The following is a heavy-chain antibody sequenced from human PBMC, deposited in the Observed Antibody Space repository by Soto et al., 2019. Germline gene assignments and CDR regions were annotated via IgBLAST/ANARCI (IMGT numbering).Heavy chain of an antibody. CDR2: ISAYNGNT. CDR1: GYTFTSYG. D-gene: IGHD2-2*01. CDR3: AREPSALVVPAAMDPNEVEEENPYYYYGIDV. V-gene: IGHV1-18*01. J-gene: IGHJ6*02. Sequence: GASVKVSCKASGYTFTSYGISWVRQAPGQGLEWMGWISAYNGNTNYAQKLQGRVTMTTDTSTSTAYMELRSLRSDDTAVYYCAREPSALVVPAAMDPNEVEEENPYYYYGIDVFGQGTTVTVSS.